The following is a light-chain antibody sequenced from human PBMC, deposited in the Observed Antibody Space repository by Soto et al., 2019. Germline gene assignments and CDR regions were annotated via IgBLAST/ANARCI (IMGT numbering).Light chain of an antibody. CDR1: SSDVGGYHY. Sequence: QSALSHPASVSGSPGQSITISCTGTSSDVGGYHYVYWYQQHPGKAPKLLIYDVSNRHSGVSNRFSGSKSGNTASRPISGLQGEDEADYYCSSYTRSSTLVFGTGTKVTVL. J-gene: IGLJ1*01. V-gene: IGLV2-14*01. CDR3: SSYTRSSTLV. CDR2: DVS.